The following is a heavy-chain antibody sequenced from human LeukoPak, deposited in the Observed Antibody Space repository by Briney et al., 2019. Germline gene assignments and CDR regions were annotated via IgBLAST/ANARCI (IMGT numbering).Heavy chain of an antibody. J-gene: IGHJ1*01. Sequence: PGGSLRLSCEGSGFTFSNYWMSWVRQAPGKGLEWVANIQQHGSETYYGDSVKGRFTISRDNAKNSLYLQMNSLRAEDTAVYYCATYSSSNGREFQYWGQGPLVTVSS. CDR3: ATYSSSNGREFQY. CDR1: GFTFSNYW. V-gene: IGHV3-7*01. CDR2: IQQHGSET. D-gene: IGHD2-2*01.